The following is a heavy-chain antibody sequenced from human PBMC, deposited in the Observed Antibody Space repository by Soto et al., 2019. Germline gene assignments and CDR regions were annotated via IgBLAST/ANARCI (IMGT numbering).Heavy chain of an antibody. CDR1: GFTFSSYW. Sequence: EVQLVESGGDLVQPGGSLRLSCAASGFTFSSYWMHWVRQAPGKGLVWVSRINSDGSSTSYADSVKGRFTISRDNAKNTLYLQMNSLRDEDTAVYYCVRDNDGATGRRSLDSWGQGTLVTVSS. CDR3: VRDNDGATGRRSLDS. CDR2: INSDGSST. D-gene: IGHD5-12*01. J-gene: IGHJ4*02. V-gene: IGHV3-74*01.